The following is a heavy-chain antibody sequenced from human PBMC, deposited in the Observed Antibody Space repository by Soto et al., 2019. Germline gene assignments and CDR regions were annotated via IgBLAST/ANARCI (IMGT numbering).Heavy chain of an antibody. CDR3: ARLGSAWDT. J-gene: IGHJ4*02. Sequence: QVQLVQSGAEEKKPGASVKVSCKASGYTFTSYAMHWVRQAPGQRLEWMGWINAGNGNTKYSQKFQGRVTITRDTSASRAYRELGAVRWEDRDVYSCARLGSAWDTGGQGTLATASS. V-gene: IGHV1-3*05. CDR1: GYTFTSYA. CDR2: INAGNGNT. D-gene: IGHD1-1*01.